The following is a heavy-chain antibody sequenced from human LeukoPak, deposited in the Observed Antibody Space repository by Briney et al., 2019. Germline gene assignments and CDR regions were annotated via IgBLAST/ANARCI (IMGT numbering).Heavy chain of an antibody. CDR3: ARDNTYRQRNFGY. V-gene: IGHV4-34*01. CDR2: VNHSGST. Sequence: SETLSLTCAVYGGSFSGYYWSWIRQPPGKGLEWIGEVNHSGSTNYNPSLKSRVTISVDTSKNQFSLKLSSVTAADTAVYYCARDNTYRQRNFGYWGQGTLVTVSS. J-gene: IGHJ4*02. CDR1: GGSFSGYY. D-gene: IGHD3-16*01.